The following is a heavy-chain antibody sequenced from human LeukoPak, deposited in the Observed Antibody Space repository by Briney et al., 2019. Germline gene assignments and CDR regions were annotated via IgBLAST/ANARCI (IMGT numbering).Heavy chain of an antibody. D-gene: IGHD2-2*01. Sequence: PGGSLRLSCAASGFTFDDYAMHWVRQAPGKGLEWVSGISWNSGSIGYADSVKGRFTISRDNAKNSLYLQMNSLRAEDTAVYYCVRAVPAAVLGAFDIWGQGSMVTVSS. J-gene: IGHJ3*02. CDR2: ISWNSGSI. CDR1: GFTFDDYA. V-gene: IGHV3-9*01. CDR3: VRAVPAAVLGAFDI.